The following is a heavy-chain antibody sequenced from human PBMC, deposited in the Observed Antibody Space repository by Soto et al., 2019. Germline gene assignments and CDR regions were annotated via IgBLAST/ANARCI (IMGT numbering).Heavy chain of an antibody. CDR2: ISRYGDFT. J-gene: IGHJ4*02. CDR3: AKDRYLDHDSRGYLFDN. Sequence: EVQLLESGGDLIQPGGSLRLSCAASRFTFNIYAMTWVRQAPGKGLEWVSAISRYGDFTYYADSVEGRFTISRDNSKNTLYLQMKSLRAEDTAVSYCAKDRYLDHDSRGYLFDNWGQGTLVTVSS. CDR1: RFTFNIYA. D-gene: IGHD3-22*01. V-gene: IGHV3-23*01.